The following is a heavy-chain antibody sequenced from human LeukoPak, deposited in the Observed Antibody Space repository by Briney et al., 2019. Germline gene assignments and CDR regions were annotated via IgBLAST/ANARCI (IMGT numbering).Heavy chain of an antibody. Sequence: ASVKVSCKASGYTFTGYYMHWVRQAHGQGLEWMGWINPNSGGTNYAQKFQGRVTMTRDTSISTAYMELSRLRSDDTAVYYCARDPSYFTGGAAAFDIWGQGTMVTVSS. CDR3: ARDPSYFTGGAAAFDI. D-gene: IGHD2-21*01. CDR1: GYTFTGYY. V-gene: IGHV1-2*02. J-gene: IGHJ3*02. CDR2: INPNSGGT.